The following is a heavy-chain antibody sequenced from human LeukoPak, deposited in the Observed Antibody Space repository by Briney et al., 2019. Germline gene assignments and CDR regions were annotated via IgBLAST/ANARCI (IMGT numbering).Heavy chain of an antibody. CDR1: GFTFSNAW. V-gene: IGHV3-49*04. CDR2: IRSKAYGGTT. D-gene: IGHD4-17*01. CDR3: TREGDYGYFDY. Sequence: PGGSLRLSCAASGFTFSNAWMSWVRQAPGKGLEWVGFIRSKAYGGTTEYAASVKGRFTISRDDSKSIAYLQMNSLKTEDTALYYCTREGDYGYFDYWGQGTLVTVSS. J-gene: IGHJ4*02.